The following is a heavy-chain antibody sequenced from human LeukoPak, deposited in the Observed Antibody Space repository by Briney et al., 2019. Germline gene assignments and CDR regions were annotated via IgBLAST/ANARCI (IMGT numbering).Heavy chain of an antibody. J-gene: IGHJ4*02. CDR2: IIPIFGTA. CDR3: ARDHGDGYNYLWLVY. CDR1: GYSFTSHY. Sequence: SVKVSCKASGYSFTSHYMHWVRQAPGQGLEWMGGIIPIFGTANYAQKFQGRVTITADESTSTAYMELSNLRSEDTAVYYCARDHGDGYNYLWLVYWGQGTLVTVSS. D-gene: IGHD5-24*01. V-gene: IGHV1-69*13.